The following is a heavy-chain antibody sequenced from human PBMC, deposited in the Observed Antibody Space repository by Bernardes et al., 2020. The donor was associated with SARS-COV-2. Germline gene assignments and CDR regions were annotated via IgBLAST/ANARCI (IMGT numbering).Heavy chain of an antibody. D-gene: IGHD6-19*01. V-gene: IGHV3-72*01. Sequence: VGSLLLSCAASGFTFRDPYMDWVRQAPGPGLAWVGRRRSKGDSYTTEYAASVKGRFTISRDDSKNSVYLQMNSLKIEDTAVYYCARDQWRPDYYYGLDVWGKGTKGNVSP. J-gene: IGHJ6*04. CDR3: ARDQWRPDYYYGLDV. CDR1: GFTFRDPY. CDR2: RRSKGDSYTT.